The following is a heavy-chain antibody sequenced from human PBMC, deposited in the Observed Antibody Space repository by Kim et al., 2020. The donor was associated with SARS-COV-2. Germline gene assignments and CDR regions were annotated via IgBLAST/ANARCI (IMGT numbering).Heavy chain of an antibody. CDR1: GFTFSSHS. V-gene: IGHV3-48*02. J-gene: IGHJ6*04. D-gene: IGHD3-9*01. CDR2: IKSDSSTI. CDR3: ARDYDTLTGYRATIYYYFGMDV. Sequence: GGSLRLSCAASGFTFSSHSMHWVRQAPGKGLEWGSYIKSDSSTIYYSDSVKGRYTIYRDNAENSLFLQMNSLRDEDKAVYHCARDYDTLTGYRATIYYYFGMDVWGNGTTVTVSS.